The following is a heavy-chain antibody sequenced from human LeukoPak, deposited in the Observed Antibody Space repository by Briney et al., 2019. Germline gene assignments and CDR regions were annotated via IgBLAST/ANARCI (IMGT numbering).Heavy chain of an antibody. D-gene: IGHD3-10*01. CDR1: GGSISTYY. CDR3: ARDSRRELLHAFDI. Sequence: SETLSLTCTVSGGSISTYYWSWIRQPPGKGLEWIAYIDYSASTNYNPSLKSRVTISVDTSKNQFSLKLTSVTAADTAVYYCARDSRRELLHAFDIWGQGTMVTVSS. CDR2: IDYSAST. V-gene: IGHV4-59*01. J-gene: IGHJ3*02.